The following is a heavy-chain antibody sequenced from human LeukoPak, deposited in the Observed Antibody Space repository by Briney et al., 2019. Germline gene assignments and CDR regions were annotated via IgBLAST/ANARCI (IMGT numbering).Heavy chain of an antibody. CDR2: IYYSGST. D-gene: IGHD2-21*01. CDR3: ARDLGVVA. V-gene: IGHV4-59*01. J-gene: IGHJ5*02. Sequence: SETLSLTCTVSGGSLSSYYWSWLRQPPGKGLEWIGYIYYSGSTNYNPSLKSRVNISVDTSKNQFSLELSSVTAADTAVYYCARDLGVVAWGQGTLVTVSS. CDR1: GGSLSSYY.